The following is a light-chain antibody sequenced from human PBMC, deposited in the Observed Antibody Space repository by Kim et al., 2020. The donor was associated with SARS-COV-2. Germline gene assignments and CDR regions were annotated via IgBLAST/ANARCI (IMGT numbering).Light chain of an antibody. CDR1: STDVGGHSY. J-gene: IGLJ2*01. CDR3: SSYTSSNTVV. CDR2: DVR. Sequence: QSALTQPASVSGSPGQSITISCTGTSTDVGGHSYVSWYQQHPGKAPKLMIYDVRNRALGFSNRFSGSKSGNTASLTISGLQAEDEAVYYCSSYTSSNTVVFGGGTQLTVL. V-gene: IGLV2-14*03.